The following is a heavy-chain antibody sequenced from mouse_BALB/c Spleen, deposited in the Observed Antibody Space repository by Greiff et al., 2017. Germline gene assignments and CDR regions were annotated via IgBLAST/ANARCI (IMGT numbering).Heavy chain of an antibody. CDR2: ISSGGSYT. Sequence: DVHLVESGGDLVKPGGSLKLSCAASGFTFSSYGMSSVRQTPDSRLAWVATISSGGSYTYYQDSVKGRFTIYRDNAKNSLYLQMSSLQSEDTAMYYCARNRGITTVVDWYFDVWGAGTTVTVST. CDR3: ARNRGITTVVDWYFDV. V-gene: IGHV5-6*01. CDR1: GFTFSSYG. J-gene: IGHJ1*01. D-gene: IGHD1-1*01.